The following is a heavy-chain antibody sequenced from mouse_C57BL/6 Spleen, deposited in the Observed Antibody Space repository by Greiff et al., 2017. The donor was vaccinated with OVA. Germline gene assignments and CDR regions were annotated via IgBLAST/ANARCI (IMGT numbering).Heavy chain of an antibody. Sequence: QVQLKQSGPELVKPGASVKISCKASGYAFSSSWMNWVKQRPGKGLEWIGRIYPGDGDTNYNGKFKGKATLTADKSSSTAYMQLSSLTSEDSAVYFCARRRVYYDYDGFAYWGQGTLVTVSA. CDR2: IYPGDGDT. V-gene: IGHV1-82*01. CDR1: GYAFSSSW. CDR3: ARRRVYYDYDGFAY. J-gene: IGHJ3*01. D-gene: IGHD2-4*01.